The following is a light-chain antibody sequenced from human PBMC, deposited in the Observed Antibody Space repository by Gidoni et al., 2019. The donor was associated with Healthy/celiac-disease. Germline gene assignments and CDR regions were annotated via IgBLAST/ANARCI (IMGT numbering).Light chain of an antibody. V-gene: IGLV2-14*03. Sequence: QSALPQPASASGPPGQSITISCTGTSSDVGGYNYVPWYQQTPGKAPSLMIYDVSNRPSGVSNRFSGSKSGNTASLTISGLQAEDEADYYCSSYTSSSTAWVFGGGTKLTVL. J-gene: IGLJ3*02. CDR2: DVS. CDR3: SSYTSSSTAWV. CDR1: SSDVGGYNY.